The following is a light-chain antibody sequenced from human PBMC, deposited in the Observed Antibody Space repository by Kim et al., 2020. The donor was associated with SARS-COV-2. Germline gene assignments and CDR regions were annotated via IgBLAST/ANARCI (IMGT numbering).Light chain of an antibody. Sequence: SASVGNRFTITCQATHDIKNYINWYQQKPGKAPKLLIYDASNLETGVPSRFSGGGSGTDFTFTISSLQPEDIATYYCQQYDPLPLFGGGTKGYIK. J-gene: IGKJ4*01. CDR3: QQYDPLPL. CDR1: HDIKNY. V-gene: IGKV1-33*01. CDR2: DAS.